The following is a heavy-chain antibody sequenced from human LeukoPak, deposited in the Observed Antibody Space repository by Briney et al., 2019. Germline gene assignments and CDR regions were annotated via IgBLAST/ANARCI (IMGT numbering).Heavy chain of an antibody. D-gene: IGHD3-16*01. Sequence: SETLSLTCTVSGGSINTYYWNWIRQPPGKGLEWIGYISYSGSTNYNPSLKSRVTISVDTSKNQFSLKLNSMTAADTAVYYCARASTGGYFDYWGQGTLVTVSS. J-gene: IGHJ4*02. V-gene: IGHV4-59*01. CDR2: ISYSGST. CDR1: GGSINTYY. CDR3: ARASTGGYFDY.